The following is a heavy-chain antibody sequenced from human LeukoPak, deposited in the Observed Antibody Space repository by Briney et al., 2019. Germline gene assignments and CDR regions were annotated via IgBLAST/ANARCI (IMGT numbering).Heavy chain of an antibody. CDR1: GFTFSSYG. CDR3: ARGPYGSSGTPDAFDI. V-gene: IGHV3-30*03. J-gene: IGHJ3*02. D-gene: IGHD3-10*01. Sequence: GGSLRLSCVASGFTFSSYGMHWVRQAPGKGLEWVAVISYDGSNTYYSDSVQGRFTISRDNSKNTLYLQMNSLRAEDTAVYYCARGPYGSSGTPDAFDIWGQGTMVTVSS. CDR2: ISYDGSNT.